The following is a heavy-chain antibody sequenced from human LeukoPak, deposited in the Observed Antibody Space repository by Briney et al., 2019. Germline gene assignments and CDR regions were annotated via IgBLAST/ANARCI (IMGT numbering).Heavy chain of an antibody. Sequence: ASVKVSCKSSGYTFTDHFIHWVRQAPGQGLEWVGEINPYNGYTKYAWRLQGRVTMTRDTSISTAFTEVSRLTSDDTAVYYCARDYSLNDFDYWGQGTLVNVAS. CDR1: GYTFTDHF. J-gene: IGHJ4*02. V-gene: IGHV1-2*02. D-gene: IGHD1-1*01. CDR2: INPYNGYT. CDR3: ARDYSLNDFDY.